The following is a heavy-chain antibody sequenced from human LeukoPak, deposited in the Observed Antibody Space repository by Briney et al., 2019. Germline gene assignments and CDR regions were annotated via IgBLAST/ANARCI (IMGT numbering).Heavy chain of an antibody. CDR1: GFTFSSYA. CDR3: AKATEVGATTGGGNWFDP. CDR2: ISGSGGST. Sequence: GGSLRLSCAASGFTFSSYAMHWVRQAPGKGLEWVSAISGSGGSTYYADSVKGRFTISRDNSKNTLYLQMNSLRAEDTAVYYCAKATEVGATTGGGNWFDPWGQGTLVTVSS. D-gene: IGHD1-26*01. V-gene: IGHV3-23*01. J-gene: IGHJ5*02.